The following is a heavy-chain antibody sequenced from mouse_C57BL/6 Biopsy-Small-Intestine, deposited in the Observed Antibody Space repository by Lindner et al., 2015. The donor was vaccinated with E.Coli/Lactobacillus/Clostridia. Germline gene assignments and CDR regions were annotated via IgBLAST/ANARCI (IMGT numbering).Heavy chain of an antibody. J-gene: IGHJ4*01. CDR3: ARRIYYYGSSPLYYAMDY. CDR2: ISSGSSTI. V-gene: IGHV5-17*01. D-gene: IGHD1-1*01. CDR1: GFTFSDYG. Sequence: VQLQESWGGLVKPGGSLKLSCAASGFTFSDYGMHWVRQAPEKGLEWVAYISSGSSTIYYADTVKGRFTISRDNAKNTLFLQMTSLRSEDTAMYYCARRIYYYGSSPLYYAMDYWGQGTSVTVSS.